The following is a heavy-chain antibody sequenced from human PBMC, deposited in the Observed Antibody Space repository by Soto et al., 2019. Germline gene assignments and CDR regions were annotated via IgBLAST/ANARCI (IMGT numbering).Heavy chain of an antibody. CDR1: GFTFSSYE. V-gene: IGHV3-48*03. J-gene: IGHJ6*02. D-gene: IGHD3-22*01. CDR2: ISSSGSTI. Sequence: PGGSLRLSCAASGFTFSSYEMNWVRQAPGKGLEWVSYISSSGSTIYYADSVKGRFTISRDNAKNSLYLQMNSLRAEDTAVYYCARDFNYDSSGYYGSLGMDVWGQGNTVTVSS. CDR3: ARDFNYDSSGYYGSLGMDV.